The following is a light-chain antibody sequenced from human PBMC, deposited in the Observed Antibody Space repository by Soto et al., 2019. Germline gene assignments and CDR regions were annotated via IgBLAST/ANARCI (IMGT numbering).Light chain of an antibody. Sequence: QSALTQPASVSGSPGQSITISCTGTSSDVGGYNFVSWYQQHPGKAPKLMIHDVTDRPSGVSNRFSGSKSGNTASLTISGLQAEDEADYYCSSYTSSRYVFGTGTKVTVL. J-gene: IGLJ1*01. CDR2: DVT. CDR1: SSDVGGYNF. CDR3: SSYTSSRYV. V-gene: IGLV2-14*03.